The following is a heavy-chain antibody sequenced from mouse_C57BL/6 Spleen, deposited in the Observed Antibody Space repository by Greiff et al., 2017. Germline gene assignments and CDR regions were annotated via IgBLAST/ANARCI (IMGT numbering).Heavy chain of an antibody. Sequence: ESGPGLVKPSQSLSLTCSVTGYSITSGYYWNWIRQFPGNKLEWMGYISYDGSNTSTPSLKNRISIARDTSKNQLFLKLNSVTTEDTATYYCARESRYFDVWGTGTTVTVSS. V-gene: IGHV3-6*01. CDR1: GYSITSGYY. CDR3: ARESRYFDV. CDR2: ISYDGSN. J-gene: IGHJ1*03.